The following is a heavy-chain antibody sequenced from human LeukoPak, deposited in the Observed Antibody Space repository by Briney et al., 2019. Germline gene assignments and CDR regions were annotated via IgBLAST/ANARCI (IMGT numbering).Heavy chain of an antibody. V-gene: IGHV3-21*01. Sequence: GGSLRLSCAASGFNFSSYSMNWVRQAPAKGLHGVAFIGSRTGNIYYADSVKGRFSISRDNAKDSVYLQMNSLRADDTAVYYCARETEPLDYGDSTNLDYWGQGTLVTVSS. CDR3: ARETEPLDYGDSTNLDY. CDR2: IGSRTGNI. CDR1: GFNFSSYS. J-gene: IGHJ4*02. D-gene: IGHD4/OR15-4a*01.